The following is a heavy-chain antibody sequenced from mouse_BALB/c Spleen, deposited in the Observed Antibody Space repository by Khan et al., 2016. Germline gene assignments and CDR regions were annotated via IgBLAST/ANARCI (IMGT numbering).Heavy chain of an antibody. CDR3: ARGDY. J-gene: IGHJ2*01. CDR2: ISSGSSTI. CDR1: GFTFSRFG. V-gene: IGHV5-17*02. Sequence: EVELVESGGGLVQPGGSRKLSCAASGFTFSRFGMHWVRQAPEKGLEWVAYISSGSSTIYYADKLKGRFTISRDNPKNALFLQMTSLRSKDTSMYYCARGDYWGQGTTLTVSS.